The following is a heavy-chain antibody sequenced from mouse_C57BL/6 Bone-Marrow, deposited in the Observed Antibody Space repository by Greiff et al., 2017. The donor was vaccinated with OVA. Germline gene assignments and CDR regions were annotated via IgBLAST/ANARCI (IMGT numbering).Heavy chain of an antibody. J-gene: IGHJ1*03. V-gene: IGHV1-22*01. CDR1: GYTFTDYN. Sequence: VQLKQSGPELVKPGASVKMSCKASGYTFTDYNMHWVKQSHGKSLEWIGYINPNNGGTSYNQKFKGNATLTVNKSSSTAYMELRSLTSEDSAVYYCAELGHWYFDVWGTGTTVTVSS. CDR2: INPNNGGT. CDR3: AELGHWYFDV. D-gene: IGHD4-1*01.